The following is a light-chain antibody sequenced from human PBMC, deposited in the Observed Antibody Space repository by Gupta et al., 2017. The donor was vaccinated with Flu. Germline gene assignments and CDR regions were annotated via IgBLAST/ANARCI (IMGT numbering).Light chain of an antibody. V-gene: IGLV2-8*01. CDR3: SSYAGSNMV. J-gene: IGLJ2*01. CDR2: EVS. CDR1: SSDVGGYNY. Sequence: QSALTQPPSASGSPGQPVTISCTGTSSDVGGYNYVSWYQQHPGKAPKLMIYEVSKRPSGVPDRFSGSKSGNTASLTVSGLQAEDEADYYCSSYAGSNMVFGGGTKLTVL.